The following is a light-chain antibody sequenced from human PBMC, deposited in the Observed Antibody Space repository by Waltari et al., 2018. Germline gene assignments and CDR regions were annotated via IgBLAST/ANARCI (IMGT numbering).Light chain of an antibody. V-gene: IGLV1-47*01. CDR2: WNS. CDR3: ASWDDSLRGEV. J-gene: IGLJ2*01. Sequence: QSVLTQPPSASGTPGQRVTISCSGSGSNIGSNYVCWYQQLQGKAPTLLIYWNSQLHSGVTDRFSGSEYGTSASLAISGLRSEDEADYYCASWDDSLRGEVFGGGTKLTVL. CDR1: GSNIGSNY.